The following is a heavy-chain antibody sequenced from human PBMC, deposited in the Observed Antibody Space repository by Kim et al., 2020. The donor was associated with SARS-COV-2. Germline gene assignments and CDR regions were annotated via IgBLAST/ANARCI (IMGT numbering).Heavy chain of an antibody. Sequence: SETLSLTCTVSGGSISSSSYYWGWIRQPPGKGLDWTGSIYYSGSTYYNPSLKSRVTISVDTSKNQFSLKLSSVTAADTAVYYCARHPIYGDRDYWGQGTLVTVSS. CDR2: IYYSGST. J-gene: IGHJ4*02. D-gene: IGHD4-17*01. CDR1: GGSISSSSYY. CDR3: ARHPIYGDRDY. V-gene: IGHV4-39*01.